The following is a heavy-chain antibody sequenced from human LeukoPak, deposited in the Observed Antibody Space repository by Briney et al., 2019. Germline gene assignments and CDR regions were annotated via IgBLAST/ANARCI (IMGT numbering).Heavy chain of an antibody. CDR3: AGARGWEFSS. Sequence: GGSLRLSCAASGFTFSSYWMGWVRQAPGMGLEWVATIKQDGSEKYYLDSVKGRFTISRDNAKNSLFLQMNSLRAEDTAVYYCAGARGWEFSSWGQGTLVTVSS. V-gene: IGHV3-7*01. J-gene: IGHJ5*02. CDR1: GFTFSSYW. CDR2: IKQDGSEK. D-gene: IGHD1-26*01.